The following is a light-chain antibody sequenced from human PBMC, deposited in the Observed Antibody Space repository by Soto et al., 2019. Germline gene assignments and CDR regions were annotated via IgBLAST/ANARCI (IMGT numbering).Light chain of an antibody. Sequence: EIVLTQSPATLSLSPGERATLSCRASQSVRGYLAWYQQKPGQAPRLLIYDASSRATGIPARFSGSGSGSDFTLTISSLDPEDSAIYYCQQRSSWPLTFGGGTKVDIK. CDR1: QSVRGY. V-gene: IGKV3-11*01. CDR2: DAS. J-gene: IGKJ4*01. CDR3: QQRSSWPLT.